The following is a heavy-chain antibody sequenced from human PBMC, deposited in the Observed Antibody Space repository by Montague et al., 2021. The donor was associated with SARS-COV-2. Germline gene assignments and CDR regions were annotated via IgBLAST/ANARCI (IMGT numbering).Heavy chain of an antibody. CDR2: VYYSGST. D-gene: IGHD2-2*02. V-gene: IGHV4-39*01. J-gene: IGHJ6*02. CDR1: ARSISSSSYY. CDR3: ARHYGVVVPAAIYYYYGMDV. Sequence: SETLSLTCTISARSISSSSYYGGWISQPPAKGLEWIGSVYYSGSTYYNPSLKSRVTISVDTSKNQFSLKLSSVTAADTAVYYCARHYGVVVPAAIYYYYGMDVWGQGTTVTVSS.